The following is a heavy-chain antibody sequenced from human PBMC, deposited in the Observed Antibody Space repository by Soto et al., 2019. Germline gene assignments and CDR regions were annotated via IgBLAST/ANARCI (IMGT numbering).Heavy chain of an antibody. Sequence: SETLSLSCTVCGGSICSGGYYWSWIRQHPGKGLEWIGYIYYSGSTYYNPSLKSRVTISVDTSKNQFSLKLSSVTAADTAVYYCARDRRKYSSSYPPQGYYYYYGMDVWGQGTTVTVSS. D-gene: IGHD6-13*01. CDR1: GGSICSGGYY. V-gene: IGHV4-31*03. CDR3: ARDRRKYSSSYPPQGYYYYYGMDV. CDR2: IYYSGST. J-gene: IGHJ6*02.